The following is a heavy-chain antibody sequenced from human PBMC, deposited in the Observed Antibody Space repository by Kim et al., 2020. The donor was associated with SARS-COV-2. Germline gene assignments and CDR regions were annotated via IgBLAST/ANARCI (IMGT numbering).Heavy chain of an antibody. D-gene: IGHD3-16*02. Sequence: GGSLRLSCAASGFTFSDYYMSWIRQAPGKGLEWVSYISSSSSYTNYADSVKGRFTIPRDNAKNSLYLQMNSLRAEDTAVYYCARVGYDYVWGSYRDYYYYYGMDVWGQGTTVTVSS. V-gene: IGHV3-11*05. CDR2: ISSSSSYT. CDR3: ARVGYDYVWGSYRDYYYYYGMDV. J-gene: IGHJ6*02. CDR1: GFTFSDYY.